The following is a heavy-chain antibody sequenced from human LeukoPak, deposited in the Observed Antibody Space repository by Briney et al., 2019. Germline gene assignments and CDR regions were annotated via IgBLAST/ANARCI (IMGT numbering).Heavy chain of an antibody. CDR1: GGSISSYY. CDR2: IYYSGST. D-gene: IGHD1-26*01. V-gene: IGHV4-59*01. CDR3: AARSGSYSTHHDAFDI. J-gene: IGHJ3*02. Sequence: SETPSLTCTVSGGSISSYYWSWIRQPPGKGLEWIGYIYYSGSTNYNPSLKSRVTISVDTSKNQFSLKLSSVTAADTAVYYCAARSGSYSTHHDAFDIWGQGTMVTVSS.